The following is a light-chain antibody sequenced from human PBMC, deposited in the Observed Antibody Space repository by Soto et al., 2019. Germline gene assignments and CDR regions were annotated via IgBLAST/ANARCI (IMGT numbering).Light chain of an antibody. CDR1: QTIIGY. CDR2: AAS. Sequence: DIQMTQSPSSLSASIGDSVTLTCRASQTIIGYLNWYQQKPGKAPRLLINAASNLQSGVPSRFRGSGSETDFTLTITSLQPEDFATYYCQQSYTTPRTFGQGTKVEIQ. J-gene: IGKJ1*01. CDR3: QQSYTTPRT. V-gene: IGKV1-39*01.